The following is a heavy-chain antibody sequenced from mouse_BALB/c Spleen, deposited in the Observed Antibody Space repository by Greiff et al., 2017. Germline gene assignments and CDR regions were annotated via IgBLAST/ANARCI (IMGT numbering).Heavy chain of an antibody. CDR2: ISSGGSYT. V-gene: IGHV5-6-4*01. Sequence: EVKLMESGGGLVQPGGSLKLSCAASGFTFSSYTMSWVRQTPEKRLEWVATISSGGSYTYYPDSVKGRFTISRDNAKNTLYLQMSSLKSEDTAMYYCTRKDYFDYWGQGTTLTVSS. CDR3: TRKDYFDY. CDR1: GFTFSSYT. J-gene: IGHJ2*01.